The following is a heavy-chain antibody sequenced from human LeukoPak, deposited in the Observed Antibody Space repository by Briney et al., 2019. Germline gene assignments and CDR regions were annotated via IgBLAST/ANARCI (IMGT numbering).Heavy chain of an antibody. CDR3: AKGSGSSSSLDAFDI. CDR1: GFTLTDYY. CDR2: ISPSGRTI. Sequence: GGSLRLSCETSGFTLTDYYMSWIRQAPGKGLEWVSYISPSGRTIPYADSVKGRFTISRDSAKNSLYLQMNSLRAEDTALYYCAKGSGSSSSLDAFDIWGQGTMVTVSS. D-gene: IGHD6-6*01. J-gene: IGHJ3*02. V-gene: IGHV3-11*01.